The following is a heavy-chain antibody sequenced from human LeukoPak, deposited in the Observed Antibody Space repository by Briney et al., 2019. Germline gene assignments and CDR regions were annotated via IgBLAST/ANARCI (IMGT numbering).Heavy chain of an antibody. Sequence: SQTLSLTCTVSGGSISSSSKFWGSIPPPPGKGLEWIEPSPPSTPTYYNPSLRSRVAISVDTSKNPFSLTLSSVTAADSAVYFCARHTDLPSSSQPYGFDVWGQGTMVTVSS. CDR1: GGSISSSSKF. CDR2: SPPSTPT. J-gene: IGHJ3*01. V-gene: IGHV4-39*01. D-gene: IGHD6-6*01. CDR3: ARHTDLPSSSQPYGFDV.